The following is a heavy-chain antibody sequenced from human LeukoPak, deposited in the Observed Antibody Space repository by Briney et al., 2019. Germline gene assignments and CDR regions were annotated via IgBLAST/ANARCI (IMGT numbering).Heavy chain of an antibody. V-gene: IGHV4-38-2*01. Sequence: SETLSLTCAVSGYSISSGYYWGWIRQPPGKGLEWIGSIYHSGSTYYNPSLKSRVTISVDTSKNQFSLKLSSVTAADTAVYYCARGQRHIAAADYWGQGTLVTVSS. CDR3: ARGQRHIAAADY. J-gene: IGHJ4*02. CDR2: IYHSGST. CDR1: GYSISSGYY. D-gene: IGHD6-13*01.